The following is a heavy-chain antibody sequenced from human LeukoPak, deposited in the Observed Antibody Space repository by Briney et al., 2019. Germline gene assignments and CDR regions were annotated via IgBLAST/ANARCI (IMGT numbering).Heavy chain of an antibody. J-gene: IGHJ4*02. CDR1: GYSFTSYG. D-gene: IGHD6-13*01. CDR2: ISAFNDNT. CDR3: ARGIWYGSSWYLYYFDY. V-gene: IGHV1-18*01. Sequence: ASVKVSCKASGYSFTSYGFSWVRQAPGQGLEWMGWISAFNDNTNYAQKFQGRVTMTTDTSTSTAYMELRSLRSDDTAVYYCARGIWYGSSWYLYYFDYWGQGTLVTVSS.